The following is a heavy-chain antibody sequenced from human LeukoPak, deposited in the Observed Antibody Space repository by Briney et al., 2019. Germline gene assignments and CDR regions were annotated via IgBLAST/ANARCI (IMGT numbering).Heavy chain of an antibody. CDR1: GFTFSSYA. CDR3: ARDAFGVDKSPF. J-gene: IGHJ4*02. V-gene: IGHV3-74*01. Sequence: GGSLRLSCAASGFTFSSYAMSWVRQAPGQGLVWVSRINNDGSSTYYADSVKGRFTISRDNAKNTLYLQMNSLRVEDTAVYYCARDAFGVDKSPFWGQGTLVTVSS. CDR2: INNDGSST. D-gene: IGHD3-3*01.